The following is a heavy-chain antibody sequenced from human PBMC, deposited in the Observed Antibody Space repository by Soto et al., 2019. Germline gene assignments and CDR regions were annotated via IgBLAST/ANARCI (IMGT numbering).Heavy chain of an antibody. Sequence: QLQLQESGPGLVKPSETLSLTCTVSGGSISSSSYYWGWIRQPPGKGLEWIGSISYSGSTYYNPSLKSRVTISVDTSKNQCSLKMSSVTAADTAVYYCAADIVVVPAALGYYYYYGMDVWGQGTTVTVSS. V-gene: IGHV4-39*01. CDR3: AADIVVVPAALGYYYYYGMDV. CDR1: GGSISSSSYY. D-gene: IGHD2-2*01. CDR2: ISYSGST. J-gene: IGHJ6*02.